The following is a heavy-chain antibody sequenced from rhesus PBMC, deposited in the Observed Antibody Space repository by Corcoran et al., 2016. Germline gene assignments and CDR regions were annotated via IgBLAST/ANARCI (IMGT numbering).Heavy chain of an antibody. D-gene: IGHD6-43*01. CDR1: GVSISDDYY. CDR3: ARPLLGSSYVLDY. CDR2: IYGSGGGT. Sequence: QVQLQESGPGLVKPSETLSLTCAVSGVSISDDYYWSWIRQRPGRGLEWIGYIYGSGGGTNYNPSIKNRVTISIDTSKNQFSLKLSSVTAADTAVYYWARPLLGSSYVLDYWGQGVLVTVSS. V-gene: IGHV4-106*01. J-gene: IGHJ4*01.